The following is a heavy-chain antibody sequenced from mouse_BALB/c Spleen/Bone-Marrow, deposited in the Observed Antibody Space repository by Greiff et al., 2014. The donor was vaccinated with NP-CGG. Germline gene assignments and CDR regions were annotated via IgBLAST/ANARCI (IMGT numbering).Heavy chain of an antibody. V-gene: IGHV3-1*02. Sequence: DVQLVESGPDLVKPSQSLSLTCTVTGYSITSGYSWHWIRQFPGNKLEWMGYIHYSGITVYNPSLRSRISIARDTSKSQFFLQLNSVTTEDTATYNCARFAGTPYTMDYWGQGTSVTVSS. CDR1: GYSITSGYS. J-gene: IGHJ4*01. CDR2: IHYSGIT. D-gene: IGHD4-1*01. CDR3: ARFAGTPYTMDY.